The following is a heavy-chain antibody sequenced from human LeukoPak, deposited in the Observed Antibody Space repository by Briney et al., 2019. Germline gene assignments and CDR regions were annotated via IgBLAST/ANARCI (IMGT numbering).Heavy chain of an antibody. CDR1: GDSISSYY. D-gene: IGHD2/OR15-2a*01. Sequence: SETLSLTCTVSGDSISSYYWSWIRQPPGKGLEWIGQMYYSGSAKYNPPLKSRATTSVDTSMNQFSLKLSSVTAADTAVYYCARSLKSNSRDAFDIWGQGTMVTVSS. CDR3: ARSLKSNSRDAFDI. CDR2: MYYSGSA. V-gene: IGHV4-59*01. J-gene: IGHJ3*02.